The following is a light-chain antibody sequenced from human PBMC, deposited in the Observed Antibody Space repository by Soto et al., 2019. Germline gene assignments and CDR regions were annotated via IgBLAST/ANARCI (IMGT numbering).Light chain of an antibody. CDR1: QSVSSGF. J-gene: IGKJ1*01. V-gene: IGKV3-20*01. CDR3: QQYHNSPPT. Sequence: EIVLTQSPGTLSLSPGERATLSCRASQSVSSGFLAWYQQKPGQAPRLLIYAASARATGIPDSVSGSGFGQDFTLTFSSLEHEDFAVEYWQQYHNSPPTFGQGTKVYIK. CDR2: AAS.